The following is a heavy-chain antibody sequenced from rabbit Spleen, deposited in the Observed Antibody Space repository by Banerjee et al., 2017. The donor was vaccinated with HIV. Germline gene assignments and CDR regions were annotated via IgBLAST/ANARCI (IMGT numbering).Heavy chain of an antibody. CDR1: AFSFSRGYD. CDR2: IYTGNSKT. Sequence: QEQLEESGGDLVKPEGSLTLTCKASAFSFSRGYDMCWVRQAPGKGLEWIACIYTGNSKTYYANWAKGRFTISKTSSTTVTLQMTSLTAADTATYFCARDAATSFSSYGMDLWGPGTLVTVS. CDR3: ARDAATSFSSYGMDL. D-gene: IGHD8-1*01. J-gene: IGHJ6*01. V-gene: IGHV1S45*01.